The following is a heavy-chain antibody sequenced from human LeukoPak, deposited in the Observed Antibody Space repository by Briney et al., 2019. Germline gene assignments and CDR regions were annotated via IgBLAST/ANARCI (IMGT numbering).Heavy chain of an antibody. Sequence: SETLSLTCTVSGGSISSSSYYWGWIRQPPGKGLEWIGSIYYSGSTYYNPSLKSRVTISVDTSKNQFSLKLSSVTAADTAVYYCASQVWGSSPNNWFDPWGQGTLVTVSS. CDR3: ASQVWGSSPNNWFDP. CDR1: GGSISSSSYY. D-gene: IGHD3-16*01. CDR2: IYYSGST. V-gene: IGHV4-39*01. J-gene: IGHJ5*02.